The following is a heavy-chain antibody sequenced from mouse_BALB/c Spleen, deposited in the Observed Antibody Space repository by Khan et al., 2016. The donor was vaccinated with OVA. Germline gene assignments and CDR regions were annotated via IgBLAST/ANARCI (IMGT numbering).Heavy chain of an antibody. J-gene: IGHJ3*01. Sequence: EVELLESGGDLVKPGGSLKLSCAASGFTFSSYSMSWVRQTPDKRLEWVASISSGGDYTYSPDSVKGRFTISRDNAKNTLYLQMSDLESEDTAMYYCADHLTGSFAYWGQGTLVTVSA. V-gene: IGHV5-6*01. CDR1: GFTFSSYS. CDR3: ADHLTGSFAY. CDR2: ISSGGDYT. D-gene: IGHD4-1*01.